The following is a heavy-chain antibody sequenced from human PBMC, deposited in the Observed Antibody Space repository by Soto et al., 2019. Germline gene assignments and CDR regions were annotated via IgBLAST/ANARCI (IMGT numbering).Heavy chain of an antibody. J-gene: IGHJ3*01. D-gene: IGHD2-8*01. Sequence: PGGSLGLSSAASGFNFSGYYMSWIRQAPGKGLEWVSTISTSGNSIHYADSVRGRFTISRDNADNSLFLQMNSLRAEDTAFYYCARDAYGGSYSDAFDVWGQGIVVTVSS. CDR2: ISTSGNSI. CDR3: ARDAYGGSYSDAFDV. V-gene: IGHV3-11*01. CDR1: GFNFSGYY.